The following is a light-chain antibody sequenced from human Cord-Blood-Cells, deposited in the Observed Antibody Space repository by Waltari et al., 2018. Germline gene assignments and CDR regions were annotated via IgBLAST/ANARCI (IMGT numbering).Light chain of an antibody. Sequence: VVMTPSPLSLPVTLGQPASISSSSSQSLVHSDGNTYLNWFQQRPGQSARRLIYKVANQDARGTDRFSGSGSGTDFTLKISRVEAEDVGVYYCMQGTHWPPFTFGPGTKVDIK. J-gene: IGKJ3*01. CDR1: QSLVHSDGNTY. CDR3: MQGTHWPPFT. CDR2: KVA. V-gene: IGKV2-30*02.